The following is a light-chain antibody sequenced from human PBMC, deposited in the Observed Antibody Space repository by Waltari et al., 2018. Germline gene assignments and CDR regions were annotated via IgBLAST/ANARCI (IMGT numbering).Light chain of an antibody. Sequence: QSALTQPRSVSGSPGQSVTISCPETSSDIGGYKYFSWYQQYPGKDPKLMIFDVRKRPSGVPDPFSGPTSGNTASLTISGLQAEDEADYYCCSYTGGYPFDVIFGGGTKPTVL. CDR3: CSYTGGYPFDVI. CDR1: SSDIGGYKY. J-gene: IGLJ2*01. V-gene: IGLV2-11*01. CDR2: DVR.